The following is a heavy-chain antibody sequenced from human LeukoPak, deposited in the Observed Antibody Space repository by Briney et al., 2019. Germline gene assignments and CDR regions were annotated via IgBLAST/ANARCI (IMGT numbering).Heavy chain of an antibody. D-gene: IGHD1-1*01. V-gene: IGHV3-23*01. CDR1: GFTFSSYA. CDR2: ISGSGGST. CDR3: AKAKWDTTGTTNPSFDY. Sequence: GGSLRLSCAASGFTFSSYAMSWVRQAPGKGLEWVSAISGSGGSTYYADSVRGRFTISRDNSKNTLYLQMNSLRAEDTAVYYCAKAKWDTTGTTNPSFDYWGQGTLVTVSS. J-gene: IGHJ4*02.